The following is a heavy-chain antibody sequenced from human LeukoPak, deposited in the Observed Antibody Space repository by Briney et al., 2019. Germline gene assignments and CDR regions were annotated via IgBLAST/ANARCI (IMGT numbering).Heavy chain of an antibody. J-gene: IGHJ4*02. CDR1: GGSISSGGYS. V-gene: IGHV4-30-2*01. D-gene: IGHD4-17*01. CDR3: ARVNDYGDYVDY. Sequence: SQTLSLTCAVSGGSISSGGYSWSWIRQPPGKGLEWIGYIYHSGSTYYNPPLKSRVTISVDRSKNQFSLKLSSVTAADTAVYYCARVNDYGDYVDYWGQGTLVTVSS. CDR2: IYHSGST.